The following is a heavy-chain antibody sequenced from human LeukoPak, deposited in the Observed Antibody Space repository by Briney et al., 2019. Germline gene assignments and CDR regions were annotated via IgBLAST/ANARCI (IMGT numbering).Heavy chain of an antibody. V-gene: IGHV3-23*01. Sequence: GGSLRLSCAASGFTFSSYAMSWVRRAPGKGLEWVSAISGSGSSTYYADSVKGRFTIFRDNSKNTLYLQMNSLRAEDTAVYYCAKGSSPYYDYWGQGSLVTVPS. CDR3: AKGSSPYYDY. CDR2: ISGSGSST. D-gene: IGHD6-19*01. J-gene: IGHJ4*02. CDR1: GFTFSSYA.